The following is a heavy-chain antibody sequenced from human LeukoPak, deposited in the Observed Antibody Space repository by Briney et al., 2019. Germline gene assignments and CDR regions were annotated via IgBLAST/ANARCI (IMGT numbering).Heavy chain of an antibody. V-gene: IGHV1-69*13. CDR2: IIPIFGTA. CDR1: GGTFSSYA. Sequence: GASVKVSCKASGGTFSSYAISWVRQAPGQGLEWMGGIIPIFGTANYAQKFQGRVTITADESTSTAYMELSSLRSEDTAVYYCARDMGLNFGVVMGTEYNWFDPWGQGTLVTVSS. D-gene: IGHD3-3*01. CDR3: ARDMGLNFGVVMGTEYNWFDP. J-gene: IGHJ5*02.